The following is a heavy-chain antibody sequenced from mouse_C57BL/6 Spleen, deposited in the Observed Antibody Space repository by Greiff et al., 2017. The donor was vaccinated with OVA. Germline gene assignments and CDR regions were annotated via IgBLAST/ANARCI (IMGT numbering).Heavy chain of an antibody. Sequence: QVQLQQPGAELVKPGASVKVSCKASGYTFTRYWMHCVKQRRAPRIEWIGRIHPSDSDTNYNQKFKGKATLTVDKSSSTAYMQLSSLTSEDSAVYYCASGRFAYWGQGTLVTVSA. D-gene: IGHD3-1*01. CDR3: ASGRFAY. CDR2: IHPSDSDT. J-gene: IGHJ3*01. CDR1: GYTFTRYW. V-gene: IGHV1-74*01.